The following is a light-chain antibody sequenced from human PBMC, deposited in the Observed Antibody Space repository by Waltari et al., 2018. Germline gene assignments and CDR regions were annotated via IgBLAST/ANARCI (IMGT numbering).Light chain of an antibody. J-gene: IGKJ1*01. CDR3: LQDYIYPWT. Sequence: AIQMTQSPSSLSASVGDRVTITCRASQGIRNDLGRYQQKPGKAPKLLIYAASSLQSGVPSRFSGTGSGTDFTLTISSLQPEDFATYYCLQDYIYPWTFGQGTKVEIK. CDR1: QGIRND. V-gene: IGKV1-6*01. CDR2: AAS.